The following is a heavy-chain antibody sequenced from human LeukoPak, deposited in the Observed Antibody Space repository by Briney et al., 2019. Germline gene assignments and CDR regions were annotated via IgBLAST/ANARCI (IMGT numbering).Heavy chain of an antibody. V-gene: IGHV1-46*01. CDR2: INPSGGST. CDR1: GYSLTTYY. CDR3: TTDRGYDWDV. Sequence: ASVKVSCKASGYSLTTYYMHWVRQAPGQGLEWMAIINPSGGSTNYAQKFQGRVTMTRDTPTNTVYMEMNSLKTEDTAVYYCTTDRGYDWDVWGQGTTVTVSS. J-gene: IGHJ6*02. D-gene: IGHD5-12*01.